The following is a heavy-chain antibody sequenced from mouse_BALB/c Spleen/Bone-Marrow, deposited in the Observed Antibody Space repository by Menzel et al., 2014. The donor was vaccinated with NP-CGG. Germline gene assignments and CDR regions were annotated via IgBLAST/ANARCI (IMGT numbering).Heavy chain of an antibody. D-gene: IGHD1-1*01. CDR1: GFSLTSYG. J-gene: IGHJ2*01. V-gene: IGHV2-9*02. CDR3: ARDYYGIQYYFDY. CDR2: IWAGGST. Sequence: QVQLKESGPGLVAPSQSLSITCTVSGFSLTSYGVHWVRQPPGKGLEWLGVIWAGGSTNYNSALMSRLSISKDNSKSQVFLKMNSLQTDDTAKYYCARDYYGIQYYFDYWGQGTTLTVSS.